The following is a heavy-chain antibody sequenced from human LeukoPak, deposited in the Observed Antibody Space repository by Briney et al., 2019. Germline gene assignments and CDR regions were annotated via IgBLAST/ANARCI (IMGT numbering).Heavy chain of an antibody. J-gene: IGHJ6*03. CDR2: IYYSGST. V-gene: IGHV4-39*07. D-gene: IGHD3-3*02. CDR1: GGSISSSSYY. Sequence: PSETLSLTCTVSGGSISSSSYYWGWIRQPPGKGLEWIGSIYYSGSTYYNPSLKSRVTISVDTSKNQFSLKLSSVTAADTAVYYCARAFYPGYYSYMAVWGKGTTVTVSS. CDR3: ARAFYPGYYSYMAV.